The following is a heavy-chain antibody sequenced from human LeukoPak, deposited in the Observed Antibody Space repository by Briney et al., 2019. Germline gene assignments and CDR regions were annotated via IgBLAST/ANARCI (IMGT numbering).Heavy chain of an antibody. D-gene: IGHD6-13*01. CDR3: ARGRPTTSIAAAGVSWFDP. CDR2: IIPIFGTA. CDR1: GGTFSSYA. Sequence: SVKVSCKASGGTFSSYAISWVRQAPGQGLEWMGGIIPIFGTANYAQKFQGRVTITADKSTSTAYMELSSLRSEDTAVYYCARGRPTTSIAAAGVSWFDPWGQGTLVTVSS. V-gene: IGHV1-69*06. J-gene: IGHJ5*02.